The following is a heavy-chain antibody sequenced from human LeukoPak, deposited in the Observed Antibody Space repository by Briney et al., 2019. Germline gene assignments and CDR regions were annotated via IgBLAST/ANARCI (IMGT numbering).Heavy chain of an antibody. D-gene: IGHD3-22*01. V-gene: IGHV3-30*04. J-gene: IGHJ5*02. CDR1: GFTFSSYA. CDR2: ISYDGSNK. Sequence: GRSLRLSCAASGFTFSSYAMHWVRQAPGKGLEWVAVISYDGSNKYYADPVKGRFTISRDNSKNTLYLQMNSLRAEDTAVYYCARAPRPGYYYDSSGYYPHWFDPWGQGTLVTFSS. CDR3: ARAPRPGYYYDSSGYYPHWFDP.